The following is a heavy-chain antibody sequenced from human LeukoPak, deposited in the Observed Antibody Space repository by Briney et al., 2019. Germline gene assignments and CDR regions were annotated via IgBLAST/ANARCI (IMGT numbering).Heavy chain of an antibody. Sequence: SVKVSCKASGFTFSNSAVQWVRQARGQRLEWIGWIVVGSGNTNYAQKFQERVPITRDMSTSTAYMELSSLRSEDTAVYYCAVDVIYESDWGQGTLVTVSS. CDR2: IVVGSGNT. CDR3: AVDVIYESD. J-gene: IGHJ4*02. V-gene: IGHV1-58*01. CDR1: GFTFSNSA. D-gene: IGHD2/OR15-2a*01.